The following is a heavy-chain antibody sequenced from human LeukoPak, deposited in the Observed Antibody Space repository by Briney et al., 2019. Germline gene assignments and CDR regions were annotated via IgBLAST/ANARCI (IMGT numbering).Heavy chain of an antibody. CDR2: IIPILGIA. CDR3: AREKTSAFDILTGYHGGFDY. D-gene: IGHD3-9*01. V-gene: IGHV1-69*04. Sequence: GASVKVSCKASGGTFSSYAISWVRQAPGQGLEWMGRIIPILGIANYAQKFQGRVTITADKSTSTAYMELSSLRSEDTAVYYCAREKTSAFDILTGYHGGFDYWGQGTLVTVSS. CDR1: GGTFSSYA. J-gene: IGHJ4*02.